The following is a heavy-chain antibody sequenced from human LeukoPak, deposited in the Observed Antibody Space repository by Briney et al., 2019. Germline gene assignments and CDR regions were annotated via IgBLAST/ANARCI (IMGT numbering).Heavy chain of an antibody. CDR2: ISDSGNT. Sequence: SSETLSLTCSVSGASMKNSFWRWIRQPPGKGLEWIGYISDSGNTNYNPSLKSRVTFSMDTSKGQFYLNLRSLTAADTPLYFCAKNRFYLTGAYYFDPWGRGTQVTVSS. D-gene: IGHD3-22*01. V-gene: IGHV4-59*01. CDR1: GASMKNSF. J-gene: IGHJ5*02. CDR3: AKNRFYLTGAYYFDP.